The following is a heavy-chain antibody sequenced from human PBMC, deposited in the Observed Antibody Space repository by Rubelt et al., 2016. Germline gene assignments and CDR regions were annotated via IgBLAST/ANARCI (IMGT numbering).Heavy chain of an antibody. D-gene: IGHD3-22*01. CDR2: INPNSGGT. CDR3: AASLILNYYDSSGYLDY. J-gene: IGHJ4*02. Sequence: GWINPNSGGTNYAQKFQGRVTMTRDTSISTAYMELSRLRSDDTAVYYCAASLILNYYDSSGYLDYWGQGTLVTVSS. V-gene: IGHV1-2*02.